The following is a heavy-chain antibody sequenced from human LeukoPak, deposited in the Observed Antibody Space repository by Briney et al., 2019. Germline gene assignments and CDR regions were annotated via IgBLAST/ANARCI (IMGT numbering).Heavy chain of an antibody. D-gene: IGHD6-6*01. CDR3: ARVVLGSSLFDP. Sequence: GASVKVSCKASGYTFTGYYMHWVRQAPGQGLEWMGWISPDSGDTNYAQKFQDRVTLTKDTSISTAYMELRALTSDDTAIYYCARVVLGSSLFDPWGQGTLVTVSS. V-gene: IGHV1-2*02. CDR2: ISPDSGDT. CDR1: GYTFTGYY. J-gene: IGHJ5*02.